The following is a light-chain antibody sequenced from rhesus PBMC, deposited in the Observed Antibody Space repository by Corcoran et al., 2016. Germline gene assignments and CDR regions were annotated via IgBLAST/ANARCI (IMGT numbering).Light chain of an antibody. CDR2: GAS. CDR1: QSVCSS. Sequence: QVILTQSPATLSFSPGERATLSCRASQSVCSSLAWYQQKPGQAPRLLIYGASSRATDIPDRFSGSGAGTEFTLTSRSLEPEDFAVYYWQKYNTSPRTFGQGTKVEIK. J-gene: IGKJ1*01. CDR3: QKYNTSPRT. V-gene: IGKV3-53*01.